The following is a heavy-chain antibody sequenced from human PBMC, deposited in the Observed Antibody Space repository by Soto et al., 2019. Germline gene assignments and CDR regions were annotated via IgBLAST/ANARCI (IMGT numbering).Heavy chain of an antibody. Sequence: QVRLVQSGAEVKQPGASVKVSCKASGYTFTSYGISWVRQAPGQGLEWMGWISPYNGNTDYAQKFQGRLTMTTDTSTNTAYMDLRSLRSDATAVYYCARDAGDLVVVVAAADSWGQGTLVTVSS. D-gene: IGHD2-15*01. CDR1: GYTFTSYG. J-gene: IGHJ4*02. CDR3: ARDAGDLVVVVAAADS. CDR2: ISPYNGNT. V-gene: IGHV1-18*01.